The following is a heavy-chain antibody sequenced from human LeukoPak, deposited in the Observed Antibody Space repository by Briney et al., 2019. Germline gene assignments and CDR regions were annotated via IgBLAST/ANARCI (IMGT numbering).Heavy chain of an antibody. Sequence: SETLSLTCAVYGGSFSGYYWSWIRRPPGKGLEWIGYIYYSGSTNYNPSLKSRVTISVDTSKNQFPLKLSSVTAADTAVYYCAREGNYYSDSSGYPIWGQGTLVTVSS. J-gene: IGHJ4*02. CDR2: IYYSGST. D-gene: IGHD3-22*01. V-gene: IGHV4-59*01. CDR3: AREGNYYSDSSGYPI. CDR1: GGSFSGYY.